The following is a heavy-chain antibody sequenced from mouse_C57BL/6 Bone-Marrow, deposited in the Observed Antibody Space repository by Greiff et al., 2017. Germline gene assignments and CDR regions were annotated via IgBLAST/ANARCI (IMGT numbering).Heavy chain of an antibody. CDR3: TTDGNYERWFAY. CDR1: GFNIKGYY. J-gene: IGHJ3*01. CDR2: IDPEDGDT. Sequence: VQLQQSGAELVRPGASVKLSCTASGFNIKGYYMHWVKQRPEQGLEWIGRIDPEDGDTEYAPKFQGKATMTADTTSNTAYLQLSSLTSEDTAVYYCTTDGNYERWFAYWGQGTLVTVSA. V-gene: IGHV14-1*01. D-gene: IGHD2-1*01.